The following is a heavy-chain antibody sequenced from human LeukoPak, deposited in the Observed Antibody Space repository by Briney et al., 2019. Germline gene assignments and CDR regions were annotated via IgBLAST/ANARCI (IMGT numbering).Heavy chain of an antibody. V-gene: IGHV3-30*03. CDR3: ARVTIGVMDV. CDR1: GFTFSSYG. J-gene: IGHJ6*02. CDR2: ISYDGSNE. Sequence: GGSLRLSCAASGFTFSSYGMHWVRQAPGKGLEWVAVISYDGSNEYYADSVKGRFTVSRDNSKNSLYLQMNSLRTEDTALYFCARVTIGVMDVWGQGTTVTVSS.